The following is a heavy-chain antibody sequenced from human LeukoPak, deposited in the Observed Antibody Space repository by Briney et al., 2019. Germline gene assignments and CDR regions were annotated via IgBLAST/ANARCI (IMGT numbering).Heavy chain of an antibody. CDR1: GGSINNYY. V-gene: IGHV4-59*12. CDR3: ARERKSAGTGDAFDI. J-gene: IGHJ3*02. D-gene: IGHD6-13*01. Sequence: PSETLSLTCTVSGGSINNYYWSWIRQPPGKGLEWIGYIYYSGSTYYNPSLKSRLTISVDTSKNQFSLKLSSVTAADTAVYYCARERKSAGTGDAFDIWGQGTMVTVSS. CDR2: IYYSGST.